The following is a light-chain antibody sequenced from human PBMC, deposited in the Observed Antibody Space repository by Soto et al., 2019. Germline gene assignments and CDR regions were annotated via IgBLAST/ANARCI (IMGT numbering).Light chain of an antibody. V-gene: IGLV2-23*02. CDR3: CSYAGSSPVV. CDR1: SSDVGGYNL. J-gene: IGLJ2*01. CDR2: EVS. Sequence: QSVLTQPASVSGSPGQSITISCTGTSSDVGGYNLVSWYQQHPGKAPKLMIYEVSKRPSGVSNRFSGSKSGNTASLTISGLQAEDEADYYCCSYAGSSPVVFGGGTKLTVL.